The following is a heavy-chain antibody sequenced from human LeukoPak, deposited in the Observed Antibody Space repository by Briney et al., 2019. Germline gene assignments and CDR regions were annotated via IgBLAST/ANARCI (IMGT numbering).Heavy chain of an antibody. D-gene: IGHD1-7*01. J-gene: IGHJ6*03. CDR3: ARDITGTTLPLSSDYYYMDV. Sequence: GGSLRLSCAASGFTFSTYAMSWVRQAPGKGLEWVANIKQDGSEKYYVDSVKGRFTISRDNAKNSLYLQMNSLRAEDTAVYYCARDITGTTLPLSSDYYYMDVWGKGTTVTVSS. CDR2: IKQDGSEK. CDR1: GFTFSTYA. V-gene: IGHV3-7*01.